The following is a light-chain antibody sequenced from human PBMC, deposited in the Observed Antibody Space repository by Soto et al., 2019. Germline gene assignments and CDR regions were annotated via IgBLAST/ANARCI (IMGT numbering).Light chain of an antibody. CDR2: GAS. CDR1: QSVSISY. V-gene: IGKV3-20*01. Sequence: EILLTQSPGTLSLSPGERATLSCRASQSVSISYLAWYQQRPGQAPRLLIYGASSRATGIPDRFSGSGSGTDFTLTINRLEPXDFAVYYCQQYDSSPPFALTFGGGTKVDIK. J-gene: IGKJ4*01. CDR3: QQYDSSPPFALT.